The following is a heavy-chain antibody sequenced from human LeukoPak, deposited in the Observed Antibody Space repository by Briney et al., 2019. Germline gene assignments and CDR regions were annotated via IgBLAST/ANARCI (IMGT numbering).Heavy chain of an antibody. V-gene: IGHV3-21*04. CDR2: ISSSSSYI. Sequence: PGGSLRLSCAVSVFTFSTYSMSWVRQAPGKGLEWVSSISSSSSYIYYADSVKGRFTTSRDNAKSSLYLQMNSLRAEDTAVYYCAKTLVASPGNTGGPWGQGTLVTVSS. CDR1: VFTFSTYS. J-gene: IGHJ5*02. D-gene: IGHD6-6*01. CDR3: AKTLVASPGNTGGP.